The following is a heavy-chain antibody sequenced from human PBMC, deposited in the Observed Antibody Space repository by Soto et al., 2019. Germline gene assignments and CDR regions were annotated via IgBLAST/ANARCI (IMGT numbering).Heavy chain of an antibody. J-gene: IGHJ6*02. CDR2: ISWDGGST. D-gene: IGHD2-15*01. V-gene: IGHV3-43*01. CDR3: AKDLDVVMVLSATRGLDV. Sequence: GGSLRLSCAASGFTFDDYTMHWVRQAPGKGLEWVSLISWDGGSTYYADSVKGRFTISRDNSKNSLYPQMNSLRTEDTALYYCAKDLDVVMVLSATRGLDVWGQGTTVTVSS. CDR1: GFTFDDYT.